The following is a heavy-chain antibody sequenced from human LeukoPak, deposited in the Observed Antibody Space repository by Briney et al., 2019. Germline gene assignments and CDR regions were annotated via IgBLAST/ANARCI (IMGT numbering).Heavy chain of an antibody. V-gene: IGHV3-66*01. CDR2: INSAGST. Sequence: GGSLRLSCAASGITVSYNYMSWVRQAPGKGLEWVSIINSAGSTYYADSVKGRFITSRDNSKNTLYLQMNSLRAEDTAIYYCARDTPPDYWGQGTLVTVSS. CDR1: GITVSYNY. CDR3: ARDTPPDY. J-gene: IGHJ4*02.